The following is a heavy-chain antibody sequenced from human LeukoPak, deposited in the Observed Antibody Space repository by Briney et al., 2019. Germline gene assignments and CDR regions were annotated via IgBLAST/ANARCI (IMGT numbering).Heavy chain of an antibody. Sequence: PSQTLSLTCTVSGGSISSGGYYWSWIRQPPGKGLEWIGYIYHSGSTYYNPSLKSRVTISVDRSKNQFSLKLSSVTAADTAVYYCARGARNPLRPPLDYWGQGTLVTVSS. V-gene: IGHV4-30-2*01. CDR1: GGSISSGGYY. J-gene: IGHJ4*02. CDR3: ARGARNPLRPPLDY. CDR2: IYHSGST.